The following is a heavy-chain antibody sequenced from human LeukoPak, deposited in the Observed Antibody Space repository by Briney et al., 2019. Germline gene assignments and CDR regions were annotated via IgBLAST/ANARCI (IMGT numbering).Heavy chain of an antibody. J-gene: IGHJ4*02. CDR3: AKDLGGSSYYFDY. D-gene: IGHD4-23*01. CDR2: MSSDGSST. V-gene: IGHV3-74*01. CDR1: GFTFSNYW. Sequence: PGGSLRLSCAASGFTFSNYWMNWVRQVPGKGLMWVSRMSSDGSSTNYADSVKGRFTISRDNSKNTLYLQMNSLRAEDTAVYYCAKDLGGSSYYFDYWGQGTLVTVSS.